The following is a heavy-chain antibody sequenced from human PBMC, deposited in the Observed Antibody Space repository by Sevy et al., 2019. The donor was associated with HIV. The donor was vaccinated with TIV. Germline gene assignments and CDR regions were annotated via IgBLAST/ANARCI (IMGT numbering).Heavy chain of an antibody. CDR3: AKDLAGPGRRYFDY. CDR1: GFIFSNYG. V-gene: IGHV3-30*02. J-gene: IGHJ4*02. CDR2: IRYDGSDK. D-gene: IGHD6-13*01. Sequence: GGSLRLSCAASGFIFSNYGMHWVRQVPGKGLEWVTFIRYDGSDKYYAASVKGRFTISRDDSKNTLYLQMDSLRAEDTAIYYCAKDLAGPGRRYFDYWGQGTLVTASS.